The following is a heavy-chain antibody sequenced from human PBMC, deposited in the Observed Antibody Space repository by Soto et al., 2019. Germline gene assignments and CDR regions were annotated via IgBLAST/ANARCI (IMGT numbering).Heavy chain of an antibody. J-gene: IGHJ6*02. CDR1: GYTFTSYA. D-gene: IGHD6-19*01. CDR2: INAGNGNT. Sequence: ASVKVSCKASGYTFTSYAMLWVRQAPGQRLEWMGWINAGNGNTKYSQKFQGRVTITRDTSASTAYMELSSLRSEDTAVYYCARDTPSTYSSGWSPYYYGMDVWGQGTTVTVSS. CDR3: ARDTPSTYSSGWSPYYYGMDV. V-gene: IGHV1-3*01.